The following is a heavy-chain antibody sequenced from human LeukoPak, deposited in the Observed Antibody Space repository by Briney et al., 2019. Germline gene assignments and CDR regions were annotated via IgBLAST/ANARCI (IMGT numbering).Heavy chain of an antibody. D-gene: IGHD3-10*01. CDR2: IYYSGST. CDR1: GGSVSSYY. V-gene: IGHV4-59*02. J-gene: IGHJ6*02. CDR3: ARDTGRAYPQYYYYGMDV. Sequence: SETLSLTCTVSGGSVSSYYWSWIRQPPGKGLEWIGYIYYSGSTNYNPSLKSRVTISVDTPKNQFSLKLSSVTAADTAVYYCARDTGRAYPQYYYYGMDVWGQGTTVTVSS.